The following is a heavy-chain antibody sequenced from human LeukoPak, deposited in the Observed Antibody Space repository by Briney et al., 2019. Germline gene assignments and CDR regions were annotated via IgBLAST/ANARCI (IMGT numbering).Heavy chain of an antibody. D-gene: IGHD2/OR15-2a*01. J-gene: IGHJ3*02. Sequence: PGGSLRLSCAASGFTFSSYAMTWVRQAPGKGLEWVPFINYDSTIIQYADSVKGRFTISRDDPTNSLYLQMNGLRAEDTAEYWCARDLSTRLRAFDIWGQGTMVTVS. CDR2: INYDSTII. V-gene: IGHV3-21*01. CDR1: GFTFSSYA. CDR3: ARDLSTRLRAFDI.